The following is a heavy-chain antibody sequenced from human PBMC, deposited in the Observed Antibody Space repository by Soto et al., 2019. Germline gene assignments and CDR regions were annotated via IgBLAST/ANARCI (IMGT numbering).Heavy chain of an antibody. CDR3: ARSNSGSYYSVFNY. V-gene: IGHV4-38-2*01. Sequence: SETLSLTCVVSNFSISSDYYWGWIRQSPGKGLECIASIYPSGTTSYNPSLKSRVTISVDPSKNQFSLMLTAVTAADTAVYYCARSNSGSYYSVFNYWGRGSLVTVSS. D-gene: IGHD1-26*01. J-gene: IGHJ4*02. CDR1: NFSISSDYY. CDR2: IYPSGTT.